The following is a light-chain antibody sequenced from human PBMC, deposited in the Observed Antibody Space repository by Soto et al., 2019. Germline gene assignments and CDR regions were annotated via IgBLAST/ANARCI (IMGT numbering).Light chain of an antibody. CDR3: QQYDNSPIT. V-gene: IGKV3-15*01. CDR1: QGIGST. Sequence: EIVMTQSPATLSLSPGERATLSCRASQGIGSTLAWYQQKPGQTPRLLIYGASTRATGVPSRFSGSGSGTEFTLTISRLEPEDFAVYYCQQYDNSPITFGQGTRLEIK. J-gene: IGKJ5*01. CDR2: GAS.